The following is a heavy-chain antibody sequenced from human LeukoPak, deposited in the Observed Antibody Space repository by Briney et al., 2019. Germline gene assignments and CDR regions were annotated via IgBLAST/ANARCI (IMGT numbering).Heavy chain of an antibody. Sequence: ASVKVSCKASGGTFSSYAISWVRQAPGQGLEWMGRIIPIFGTANYAQKFQGRVTVTTDESTSTAYMELSRLRSEDTAVYYCARWGATTVGAFDIWGQGTMVTVSS. CDR1: GGTFSSYA. CDR3: ARWGATTVGAFDI. V-gene: IGHV1-69*05. CDR2: IIPIFGTA. D-gene: IGHD4-23*01. J-gene: IGHJ3*02.